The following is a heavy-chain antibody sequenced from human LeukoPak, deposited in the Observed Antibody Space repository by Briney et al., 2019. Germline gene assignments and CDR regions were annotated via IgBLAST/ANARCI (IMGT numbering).Heavy chain of an antibody. V-gene: IGHV3-33*01. CDR2: IWYDGSNK. CDR1: GFTFSSYG. D-gene: IGHD6-19*01. Sequence: GRSLRLSCAASGFTFSSYGMHWVRQAPGKGLEWVAVIWYDGSNKYYADSVKGRFTISRDNSKNTPYLQMNSLRAEDTAVYYCAGSIAVAGTIDYWGQGTLVTVSS. CDR3: AGSIAVAGTIDY. J-gene: IGHJ4*02.